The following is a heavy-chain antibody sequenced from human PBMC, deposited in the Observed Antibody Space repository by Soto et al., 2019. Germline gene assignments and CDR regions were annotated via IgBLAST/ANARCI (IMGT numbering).Heavy chain of an antibody. D-gene: IGHD3-3*01. CDR1: GGSISSISYY. Sequence: SETLSLTCTVSGGSISSISYYWGWIRQPPGKGLDWSGRVYYSGSTYYNPSLKSRVIVSIDTSKNQFSLKLTSVTAADTAVYYCARQGYYDLLSGYYLFDYWGQGILVTVTS. J-gene: IGHJ4*02. V-gene: IGHV4-39*01. CDR3: ARQGYYDLLSGYYLFDY. CDR2: VYYSGST.